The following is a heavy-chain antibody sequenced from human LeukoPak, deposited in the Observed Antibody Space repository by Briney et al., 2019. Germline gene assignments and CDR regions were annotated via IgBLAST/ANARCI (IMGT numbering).Heavy chain of an antibody. CDR1: GFTFSSYA. CDR3: ARDRVDAYYDSSGYSYVGYYYYGMDV. J-gene: IGHJ6*02. CDR2: ISYDGSSK. D-gene: IGHD3-22*01. Sequence: GGSLRLSCAASGFTFSSYAMHWVRQAPGKGLEWVAVISYDGSSKYYADSVKGRFTISRDNSKNTLYLQMNSLRAEDTAVYYCARDRVDAYYDSSGYSYVGYYYYGMDVWGQGTTVTVSS. V-gene: IGHV3-30*04.